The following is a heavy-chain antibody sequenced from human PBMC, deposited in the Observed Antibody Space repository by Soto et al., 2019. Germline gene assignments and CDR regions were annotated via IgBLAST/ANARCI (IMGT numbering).Heavy chain of an antibody. CDR1: GFTFSSYG. V-gene: IGHV3-30*18. Sequence: GGSLRLSCAASGFTFSSYGMHWVRQAPGKGLEWVAVISYDGSNKYYADSVKGRFTISRDNSKNTLYLQMNSLRAEDTAVYYCAKDRVGATSGFDYWGQGTLVTVSS. CDR3: AKDRVGATSGFDY. J-gene: IGHJ4*02. D-gene: IGHD1-26*01. CDR2: ISYDGSNK.